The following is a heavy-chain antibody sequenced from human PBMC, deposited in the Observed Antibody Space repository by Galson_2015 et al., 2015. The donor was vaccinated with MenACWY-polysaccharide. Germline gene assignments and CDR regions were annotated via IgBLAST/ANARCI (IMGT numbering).Heavy chain of an antibody. D-gene: IGHD6-13*01. CDR1: GDSVSSHSAA. Sequence: CAIYGDSVSSHSAAWNWIRQSPSRGLEWLGRTYYRSKWYHDYPVSVKSRITINPDTSKSQFSLQLNSVTPDDTALYYCARTCPPYSRTWYECFDYWDQGTLVTVSS. CDR3: ARTCPPYSRTWYECFDY. V-gene: IGHV6-1*01. CDR2: TYYRSKWYH. J-gene: IGHJ4*02.